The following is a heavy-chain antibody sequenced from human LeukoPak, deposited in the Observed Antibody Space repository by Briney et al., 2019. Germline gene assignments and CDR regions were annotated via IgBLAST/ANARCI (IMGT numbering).Heavy chain of an antibody. Sequence: ASVKVSCKASGYTFTSYYMHWVRQAPGQGLEWMGIINPSGGSTSYAQKFQGRVTMTRDTSTSTVYMELSSLRSEDTAVYYCASNQRGYSQYDAFDIWGQGTMVTVSS. J-gene: IGHJ3*02. V-gene: IGHV1-46*01. CDR2: INPSGGST. CDR1: GYTFTSYY. CDR3: ASNQRGYSQYDAFDI. D-gene: IGHD5-18*01.